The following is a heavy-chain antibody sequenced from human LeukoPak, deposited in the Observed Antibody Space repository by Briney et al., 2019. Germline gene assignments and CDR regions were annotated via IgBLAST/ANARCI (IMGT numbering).Heavy chain of an antibody. J-gene: IGHJ4*02. CDR2: INSDGSST. D-gene: IGHD4-17*01. V-gene: IGHV3-74*01. Sequence: GGSLRLSCAASGFTFSSYWMHWVRHAPGKGLVWVSRINSDGSSTTYADSVKGRFTISRDNAKNTLYLQMNSLRAEDTAVYYCARVADYGDYVDYWGQGTLVTVSS. CDR1: GFTFSSYW. CDR3: ARVADYGDYVDY.